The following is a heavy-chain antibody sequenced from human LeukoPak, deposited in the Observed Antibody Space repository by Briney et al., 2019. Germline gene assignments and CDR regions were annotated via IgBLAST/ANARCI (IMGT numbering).Heavy chain of an antibody. V-gene: IGHV4-31*03. J-gene: IGHJ4*02. CDR3: ARFIYGSGRLANEPTNYYVDY. CDR2: ICYSGST. D-gene: IGHD3-10*01. CDR1: GGSISSGGYC. Sequence: SQTLSLTCTVSGGSISSGGYCWSWIRQHPGKGLEWIGYICYSGSTYYNPSLKSRVTISVDTSKNQFSLKLSSVTPADTAVYYCARFIYGSGRLANEPTNYYVDYWGQGALVTVSS.